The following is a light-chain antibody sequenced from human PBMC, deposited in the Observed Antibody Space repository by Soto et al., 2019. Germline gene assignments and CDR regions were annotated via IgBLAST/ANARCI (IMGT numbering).Light chain of an antibody. CDR1: QSGSSN. Sequence: EIVMTQSPATLSVSPGERATLSCRASQSGSSNLAWYQQKPGKAPTLLIYGASTRATGIPASFSGSGSGTAFTLTISSLQYEDGAVYYCQQYNNWPPLTFGGGTKVEIK. CDR2: GAS. V-gene: IGKV3-15*01. J-gene: IGKJ4*01. CDR3: QQYNNWPPLT.